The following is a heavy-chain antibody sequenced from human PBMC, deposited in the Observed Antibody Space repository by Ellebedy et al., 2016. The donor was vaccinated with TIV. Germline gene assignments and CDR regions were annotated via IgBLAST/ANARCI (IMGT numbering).Heavy chain of an antibody. J-gene: IGHJ4*02. CDR3: ATHFENATSNGWYLDY. CDR2: VDPRDSYS. Sequence: GESLKISCKASGYSFTSYWITWVRQMPGKGLEWMGRVDPRDSYSNYSPSFQGHVTISTDISISTSYLQWSSLKASDSAMYYCATHFENATSNGWYLDYWGQGTLVTVSS. D-gene: IGHD6-19*01. CDR1: GYSFTSYW. V-gene: IGHV5-10-1*01.